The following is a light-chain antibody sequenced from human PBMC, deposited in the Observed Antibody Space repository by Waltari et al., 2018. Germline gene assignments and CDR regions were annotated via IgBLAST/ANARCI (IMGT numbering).Light chain of an antibody. J-gene: IGKJ3*01. V-gene: IGKV3-11*01. Sequence: IVLTQSPPTLSLSPGERATLSCSASQSVSSHLAWYQQKPGQAPRLLIYDASNRATGIPARFSGSGSGTDVTLTISCLEPEDFAVYECQQRSRWPPRFTFGPGTKVDFK. CDR2: DAS. CDR3: QQRSRWPPRFT. CDR1: QSVSSH.